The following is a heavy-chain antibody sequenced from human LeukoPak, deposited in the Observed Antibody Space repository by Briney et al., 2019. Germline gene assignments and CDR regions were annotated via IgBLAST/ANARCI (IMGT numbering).Heavy chain of an antibody. Sequence: SQTLSLTCTVSGGSISSGSYQWSWIRQPAGKGLEWIGRIYTSGSTNYNPSLKSRVTISVDTSKNQFSLKVSSVTAADTAVYYCAREKTKYCSSSSCYRDYYYYYMDVWGKGTTVTISS. J-gene: IGHJ6*03. D-gene: IGHD2-2*01. CDR3: AREKTKYCSSSSCYRDYYYYYMDV. CDR2: IYTSGST. CDR1: GGSISSGSYQ. V-gene: IGHV4-61*02.